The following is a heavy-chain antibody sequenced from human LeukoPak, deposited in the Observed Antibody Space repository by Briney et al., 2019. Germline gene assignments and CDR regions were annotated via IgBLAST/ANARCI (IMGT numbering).Heavy chain of an antibody. CDR2: IYSGGST. Sequence: PGGSLRLSCVASGFTVSSNYMSWVRQAPGKGLEWVSVIYSGGSTYYADSVRGRFTISRDNSKNTLYLQMNSLRAEDTAVYFCAKGSKAVLFTRDHYMDVWGKGTTVTISS. CDR1: GFTVSSNY. D-gene: IGHD6-19*01. CDR3: AKGSKAVLFTRDHYMDV. J-gene: IGHJ6*03. V-gene: IGHV3-53*05.